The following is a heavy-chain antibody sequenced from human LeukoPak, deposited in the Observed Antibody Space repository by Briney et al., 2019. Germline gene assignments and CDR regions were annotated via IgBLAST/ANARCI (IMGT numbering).Heavy chain of an antibody. CDR2: MDPNNGNT. CDR3: ARAPRPDYFDY. Sequence: GASVKVSCKASGYTFTTYDINWVRQAPGQGLEWMGWMDPNNGNTVYAHKFQGRVTITRNTSISTAYMELSSLRSEDTAVYYCARAPRPDYFDYWGQGTLVTVSS. J-gene: IGHJ4*02. CDR1: GYTFTTYD. V-gene: IGHV1-8*03.